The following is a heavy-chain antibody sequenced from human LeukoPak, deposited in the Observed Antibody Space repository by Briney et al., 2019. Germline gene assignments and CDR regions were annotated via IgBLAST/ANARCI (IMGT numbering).Heavy chain of an antibody. D-gene: IGHD2-2*02. CDR3: ARKGYCTSTSCYKDGYYFEY. Sequence: GASVKVSCKASGYTFTSYGISWVRQAPGQGLEWMGWINPNSGGTNYAQKFQGRVTMTRDTSISTAYMELRSLRSDDTAVYYCARKGYCTSTSCYKDGYYFEYWGQGTLVTVSS. V-gene: IGHV1-2*02. J-gene: IGHJ4*02. CDR2: INPNSGGT. CDR1: GYTFTSYG.